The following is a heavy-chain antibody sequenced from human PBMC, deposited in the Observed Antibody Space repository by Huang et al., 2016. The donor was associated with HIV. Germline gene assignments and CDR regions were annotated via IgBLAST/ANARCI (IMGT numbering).Heavy chain of an antibody. V-gene: IGHV1-2*02. CDR1: GYPFSGFY. D-gene: IGHD2-2*01. CDR2: INPVTNGT. J-gene: IGHJ5*02. CDR3: ARDLGSSAKIAGNWMDP. Sequence: QVQLVQSGAEVKKPGASVRVSCKASGYPFSGFYVHWVRQAPGQPLEGVGWINPVTNGTNYAQKFQGRVTLTSDTTINTAYRELARLKTDDTAVYYCARDLGSSAKIAGNWMDPWGQGALVTVSS.